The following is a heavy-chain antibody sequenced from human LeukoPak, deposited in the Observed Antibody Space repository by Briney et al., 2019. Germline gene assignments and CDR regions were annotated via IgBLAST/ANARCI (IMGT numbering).Heavy chain of an antibody. J-gene: IGHJ6*02. Sequence: GRSLRLSCAASGFTFSSYGMHWVRQAPGKGLEWVAVISYDGSNKYYADSVKGRFTISRDNSKNTLYLQMNSLRAEDTAVYYCAKSYDILTGFPDYYYYYGMDVWGQGTTVTVS. V-gene: IGHV3-30*18. CDR3: AKSYDILTGFPDYYYYYGMDV. D-gene: IGHD3-9*01. CDR2: ISYDGSNK. CDR1: GFTFSSYG.